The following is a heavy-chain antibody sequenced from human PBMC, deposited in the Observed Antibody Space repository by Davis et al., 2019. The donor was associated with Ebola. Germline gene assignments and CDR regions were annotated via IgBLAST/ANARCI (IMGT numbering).Heavy chain of an antibody. J-gene: IGHJ4*02. CDR1: GYTFTSYD. CDR3: ARVAYSSGWEPIDY. D-gene: IGHD6-19*01. V-gene: IGHV1-8*01. CDR2: MNPNSGNT. Sequence: AASVKVSCKASGYTFTSYDINWVRQATGQGLEWMGWMNPNSGNTGYAQKFQGRVTMTRNTSISTAYMELSSLRSEDTAVYYCARVAYSSGWEPIDYWGQGTLVTVSS.